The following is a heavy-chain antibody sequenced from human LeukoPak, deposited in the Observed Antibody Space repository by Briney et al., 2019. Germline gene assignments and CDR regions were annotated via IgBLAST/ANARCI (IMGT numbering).Heavy chain of an antibody. CDR1: GFTFSSYS. V-gene: IGHV3-48*01. CDR3: ARRGTGHGMDV. CDR2: ISSSSSTI. J-gene: IGHJ6*02. D-gene: IGHD1-1*01. Sequence: GSLRLSCAASGFTFSSYSMNWVRQAPGKGLEWVSYISSSSSTIYYADSVKGRFTISRDNAKNTLFLQMNSLRAEDTAVYYCARRGTGHGMDVWGQGTTVIVSS.